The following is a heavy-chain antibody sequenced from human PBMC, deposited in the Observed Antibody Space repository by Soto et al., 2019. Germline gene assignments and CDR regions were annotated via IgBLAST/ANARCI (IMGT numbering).Heavy chain of an antibody. CDR3: AHRDGNMVRGVISFDY. CDR1: GFSISTSGVG. J-gene: IGHJ4*02. V-gene: IGHV2-5*02. Sequence: QITLKESGPTLVKPTQTLTLTCIFSGFSISTSGVGVGWIRQPPGKALEWLALIYWDDDKRYSPILKSRLTITKDTSKNQVVLTMTIMDPVDTATYYCAHRDGNMVRGVISFDYWGQGTLVTVCS. CDR2: IYWDDDK. D-gene: IGHD3-10*01.